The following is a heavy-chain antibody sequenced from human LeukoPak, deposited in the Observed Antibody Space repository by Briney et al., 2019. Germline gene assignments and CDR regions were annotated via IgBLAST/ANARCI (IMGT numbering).Heavy chain of an antibody. CDR1: GYTFTSYD. V-gene: IGHV1-18*01. CDR2: ISAYNGNT. CDR3: ARDKARFHDYGDYGDY. J-gene: IGHJ4*02. Sequence: ASVKVSCKASGYTFTSYDISWVRQAPGQGLEWMGWISAYNGNTNYAQKLQGRVTMTTDTSTSTVYMELRSLRSDDTAVYYCARDKARFHDYGDYGDYWGQGTLVTVSS. D-gene: IGHD4-17*01.